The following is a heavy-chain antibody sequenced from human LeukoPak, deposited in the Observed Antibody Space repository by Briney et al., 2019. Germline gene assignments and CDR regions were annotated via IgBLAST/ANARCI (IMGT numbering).Heavy chain of an antibody. J-gene: IGHJ4*02. CDR2: INTKTGNP. CDR3: ARRSGHLFFDFDY. D-gene: IGHD3-3*01. CDR1: GYTFTNYD. Sequence: GASVKVSCTASGYTFTNYDMNWVRQAPGQGLEWMGWINTKTGNPTYAQGFTRRFVFSLGTSVSTAFLQISSLKAEDTAVYYCARRSGHLFFDFDYWGEETLVTVSS. V-gene: IGHV7-4-1*02.